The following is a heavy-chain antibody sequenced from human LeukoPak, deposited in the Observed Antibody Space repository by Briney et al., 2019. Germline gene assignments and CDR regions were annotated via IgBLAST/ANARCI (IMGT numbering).Heavy chain of an antibody. D-gene: IGHD3-10*01. CDR1: GGSISSYY. CDR3: ASVRKRSGSYYKRNYYFDY. Sequence: KTSETLSLTCTVSGGSISSYYWSWIRQPAGKGLEWIGRIYTSGSTNYNPSLKSRVTISVDTSKNQFSLKLSSVTAADTAVYYCASVRKRSGSYYKRNYYFDYWGQGTLVTVSS. CDR2: IYTSGST. J-gene: IGHJ4*02. V-gene: IGHV4-4*07.